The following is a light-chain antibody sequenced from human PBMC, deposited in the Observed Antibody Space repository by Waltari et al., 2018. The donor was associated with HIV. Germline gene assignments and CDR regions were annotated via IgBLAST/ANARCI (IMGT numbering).Light chain of an antibody. CDR2: DAS. CDR3: QQRSNWI. V-gene: IGKV3-11*01. J-gene: IGKJ5*01. CDR1: QSVSSY. Sequence: EIVLTQSPVTLSLSPGERATLSCRASQSVSSYLAWYQQKPGQAPRLLIYDASNRATGIPARFSGSGSGTDFTLTISSLEPKDFAVYYCQQRSNWIFGQGTRLEIK.